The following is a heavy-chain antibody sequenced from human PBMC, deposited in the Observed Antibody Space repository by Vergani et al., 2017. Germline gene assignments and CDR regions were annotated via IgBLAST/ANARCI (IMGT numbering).Heavy chain of an antibody. D-gene: IGHD2-2*01. Sequence: QVQLVQSGAEVKKPGSSVKVSCKASGGTFSSYAISWVRQAPGQGLEWMGRIIPIFGTANYAQKFQGRGTITADESTSTAYMELSSLRSEDTAVYYCARDGGLVPAAILEGLGDYWGQGTLVTVSS. CDR2: IIPIFGTA. CDR1: GGTFSSYA. V-gene: IGHV1-69*18. J-gene: IGHJ4*02. CDR3: ARDGGLVPAAILEGLGDY.